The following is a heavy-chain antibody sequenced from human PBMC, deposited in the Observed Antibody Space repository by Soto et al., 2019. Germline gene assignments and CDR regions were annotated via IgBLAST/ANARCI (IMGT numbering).Heavy chain of an antibody. J-gene: IGHJ4*02. V-gene: IGHV4-59*01. CDR2: IYYSGST. D-gene: IGHD4-17*01. CDR1: GGSISSYY. Sequence: SETLSLTCTVSGGSISSYYWSWIRQPPGKGLEWIGYIYYSGSTNYNPSLKSRVTISVDTSKNQFSLKLSSVTAADTAVYYCASGSTVADFDYWGQGTLVTVSS. CDR3: ASGSTVADFDY.